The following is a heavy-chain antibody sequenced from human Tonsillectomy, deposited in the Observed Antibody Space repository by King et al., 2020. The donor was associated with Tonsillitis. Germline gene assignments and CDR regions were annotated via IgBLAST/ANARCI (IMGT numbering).Heavy chain of an antibody. D-gene: IGHD3-10*01. Sequence: VQLVESGGGVVQPGRSLRLSCAASGFTFSSYGMHWFRQAPGKGLEWVAVISSDGSKKYCADSVKGRFTISRDNSKNTVYLQMDSLRTEDTAVYYCAKDFGSGSYYYFYMDVWGKGTTVTVSS. V-gene: IGHV3-30*18. J-gene: IGHJ6*03. CDR3: AKDFGSGSYYYFYMDV. CDR2: ISSDGSKK. CDR1: GFTFSSYG.